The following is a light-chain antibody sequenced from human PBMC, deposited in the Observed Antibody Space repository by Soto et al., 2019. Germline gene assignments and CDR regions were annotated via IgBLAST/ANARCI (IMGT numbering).Light chain of an antibody. CDR3: MQATQSTWT. J-gene: IGKJ1*01. CDR1: QSLVNNDGNTY. V-gene: IGKV2-24*01. Sequence: DLVMTQTPLSSPVTLGQAASISCRSSQSLVNNDGNTYLSWFQQRPGQPPRLPIYKVSDRFSGVADGFSGSGAGTDFTRPIRRLEAEDVGLYYGMQATQSTWTFGQGTKVEIK. CDR2: KVS.